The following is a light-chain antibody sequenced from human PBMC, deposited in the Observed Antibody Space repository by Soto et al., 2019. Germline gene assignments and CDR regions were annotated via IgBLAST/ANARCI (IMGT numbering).Light chain of an antibody. CDR2: AAS. CDR3: QQSYSTPRT. Sequence: DIQMTQSPSSLSASVGDRVTITCRASQSISSYLNWYQTKPGKAPKLLIYAASSLQSGVPSRFSGSGSGTDFTLTISSLQHEDFATYYCQQSYSTPRTFGQGTKV. CDR1: QSISSY. J-gene: IGKJ1*01. V-gene: IGKV1-39*01.